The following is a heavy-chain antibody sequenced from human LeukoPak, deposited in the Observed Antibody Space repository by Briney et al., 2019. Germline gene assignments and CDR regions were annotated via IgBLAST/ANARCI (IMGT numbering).Heavy chain of an antibody. CDR2: INTDGRIT. D-gene: IGHD3-16*01. J-gene: IGHJ3*02. CDR3: ARDERIMITFGDLIAFDI. V-gene: IGHV3-74*01. CDR1: GFTFSSYW. Sequence: GGSLRLSCAVSGFTFSSYWMHWVRQAPGKGLVWVSRINTDGRITNYADSVKGRFTISRDNAKNTLFLQMNSLRAEDTAVYYCARDERIMITFGDLIAFDIWGQGTMVTVSS.